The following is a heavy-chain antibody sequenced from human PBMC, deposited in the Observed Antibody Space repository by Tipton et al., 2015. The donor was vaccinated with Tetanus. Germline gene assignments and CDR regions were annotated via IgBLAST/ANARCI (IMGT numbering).Heavy chain of an antibody. CDR1: GFTFSSYS. Sequence: SLRLSCAASGFTFSSYSMNWVRQAPGKGLEWVSSISSSSSYIYYADSVKGRFTISRDNAKNSLYLQMNSLRAEDTAVYYCARDHTGISVLDYWGQGTLVTVSS. CDR3: ARDHTGISVLDY. V-gene: IGHV3-21*01. D-gene: IGHD6-13*01. J-gene: IGHJ4*02. CDR2: ISSSSSYI.